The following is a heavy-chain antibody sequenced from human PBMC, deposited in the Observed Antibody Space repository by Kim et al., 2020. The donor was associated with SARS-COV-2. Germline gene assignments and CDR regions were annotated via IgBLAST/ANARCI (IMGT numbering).Heavy chain of an antibody. Sequence: SETLSLTCTVSVGSITTSYYWGWIRQTPGKGLEWIGSVSYGGSTYSNPSLKSRVTIAVDTSKNQVSLKLRAVPAADTAGYYRANGLHYYY. CDR1: VGSITTSYY. V-gene: IGHV4-39*01. CDR2: VSYGGST. J-gene: IGHJ6*01. CDR3: ANGLHYYY. D-gene: IGHD4-17*01.